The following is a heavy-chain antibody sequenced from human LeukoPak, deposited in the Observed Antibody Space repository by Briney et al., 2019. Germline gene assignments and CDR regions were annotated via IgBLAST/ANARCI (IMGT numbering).Heavy chain of an antibody. CDR2: ISNSGTT. CDR3: ARVLRGAVTSNCFDP. D-gene: IGHD4-17*01. Sequence: SETLSLTCTVSGGSINDYYWTWIRQAPGKGLEWLGYISNSGTTDYNPSLKGRVTMSVDTSKNEFSLKVTSVTAADTAMYYCARVLRGAVTSNCFDPWGQGTLVTVSS. J-gene: IGHJ5*02. CDR1: GGSINDYY. V-gene: IGHV4-59*01.